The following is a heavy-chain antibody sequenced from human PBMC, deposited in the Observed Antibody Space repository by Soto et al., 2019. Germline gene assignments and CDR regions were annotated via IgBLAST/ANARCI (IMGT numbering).Heavy chain of an antibody. J-gene: IGHJ4*02. D-gene: IGHD3-10*01. CDR2: VYYTGST. Sequence: QVQLQESGPGLVKPSETLSLTCTVSGGSISHYYWSWIRQPPGKGLEWIGYVYYTGSTNYNPSLMSRVTISLATSKNQFSLKLSSVTAADTAVYYCAPGQIYYGSHYWGQGTLVTVSS. CDR3: APGQIYYGSHY. CDR1: GGSISHYY. V-gene: IGHV4-59*01.